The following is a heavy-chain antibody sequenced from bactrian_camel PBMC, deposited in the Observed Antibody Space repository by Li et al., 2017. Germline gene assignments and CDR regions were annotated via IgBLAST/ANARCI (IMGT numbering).Heavy chain of an antibody. CDR2: LGVLGE. CDR1: GFTYDKYC. Sequence: VQLVESGGGSVQAGGSLRLSCAVSGFTYDKYCMGWFRQAPGKAHEGIAALGVLGEEIYESSVKGRFTISLDNTKNILYLQMNNLQPEDTAMYYCATDKEAINRVCIAAAVTGLGVRGQGTQVTVS. CDR3: ATDKEAINRVCIAAAVTGLGV. J-gene: IGHJ4*01. D-gene: IGHD5*01. V-gene: IGHV3S31*01.